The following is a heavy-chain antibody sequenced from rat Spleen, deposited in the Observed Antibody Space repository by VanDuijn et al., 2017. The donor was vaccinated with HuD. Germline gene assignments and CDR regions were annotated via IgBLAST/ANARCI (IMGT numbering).Heavy chain of an antibody. J-gene: IGHJ4*01. Sequence: EVQLVESDGGLVQPGRSLKRSCAASGFTFSDYNMAWVRQAPKKGLEWVATIIYAGSRTYYRDSVEGRFTISRDNAKNTLYLQMDSLRSEDTATYHCASHRHYSVYVMDAWGQGASVTVSS. V-gene: IGHV5S10*01. CDR1: GFTFSDYN. D-gene: IGHD1-1*01. CDR3: ASHRHYSVYVMDA. CDR2: IIYAGSRT.